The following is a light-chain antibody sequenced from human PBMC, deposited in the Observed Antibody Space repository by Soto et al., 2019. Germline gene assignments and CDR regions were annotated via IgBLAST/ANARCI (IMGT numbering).Light chain of an antibody. CDR1: QSVSGY. CDR3: QHYINWPGT. V-gene: IGKV3-15*01. CDR2: RIF. J-gene: IGKJ1*01. Sequence: EIVLTQSPATLSLSPGERATLSCRASQSVSGYLDWFHQKPGQAPRLVLLRIFTRAIGVPARFSGSGSETEFTLTISGLQSEDSAVYYCQHYINWPGTFGQGTKVDIK.